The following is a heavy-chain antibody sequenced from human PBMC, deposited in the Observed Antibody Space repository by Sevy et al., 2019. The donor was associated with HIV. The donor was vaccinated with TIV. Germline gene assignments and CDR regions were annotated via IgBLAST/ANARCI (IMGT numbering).Heavy chain of an antibody. V-gene: IGHV4-59*01. J-gene: IGHJ4*02. Sequence: SETLSLTCTVSGGSISSYYCSWIRQPPGKGLEWIGYINYSGSTNYNPSLKSRVTISINTSKNQFSLKLTSMTAADTAVYYCARDPITVAPYFDYWGQGTLVTVSS. CDR1: GGSISSYY. CDR2: INYSGST. D-gene: IGHD6-19*01. CDR3: ARDPITVAPYFDY.